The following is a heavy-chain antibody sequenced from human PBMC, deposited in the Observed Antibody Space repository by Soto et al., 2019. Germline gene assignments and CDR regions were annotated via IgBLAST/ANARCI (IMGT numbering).Heavy chain of an antibody. CDR3: ARDRYGDRYCDL. CDR2: VSSGSNYI. J-gene: IGHJ5*02. Sequence: EVQLVESGGGLVKPGGSLRLSCAASGFSFSSYIMNWVRQAPGKGLEWVSYVSSGSNYIYYADSVQGRFTISRDNAENSLYLHMNSLRAEDTSVYYCARDRYGDRYCDLWGQGALVTVAS. V-gene: IGHV3-21*02. D-gene: IGHD4-17*01. CDR1: GFSFSSYI.